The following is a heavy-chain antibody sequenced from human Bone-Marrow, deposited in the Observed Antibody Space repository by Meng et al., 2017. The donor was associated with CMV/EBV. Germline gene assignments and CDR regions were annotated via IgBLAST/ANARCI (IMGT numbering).Heavy chain of an antibody. V-gene: IGHV3-30*02. D-gene: IGHD3-3*01. CDR2: IRWDGSDK. J-gene: IGHJ5*02. CDR1: GFIFNTYG. CDR3: AKALSNYDFWSGSAS. Sequence: SCAASGFIFNTYGMHWVRQVPGKGLEWVSFIRWDGSDKFYGESLKGRFTVSRDNSKNTMYLQMTGLRAEDTAVYFCAKALSNYDFWSGSASWGQGTGVTGSS.